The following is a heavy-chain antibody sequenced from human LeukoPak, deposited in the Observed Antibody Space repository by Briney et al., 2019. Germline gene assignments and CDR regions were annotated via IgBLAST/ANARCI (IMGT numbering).Heavy chain of an antibody. CDR2: INPNSGGT. CDR3: ATELLAVAGSHRFDY. D-gene: IGHD6-19*01. V-gene: IGHV1-2*06. CDR1: GYSFTGYY. Sequence: ASVKVSCKASGYSFTGYYMHWVRQAPGQGLEWMGRINPNSGGTNYAQKFQGRVTMTRDTSISTAYMELSRLRSDDTAVYYCATELLAVAGSHRFDYLGQGTLVTVSS. J-gene: IGHJ4*02.